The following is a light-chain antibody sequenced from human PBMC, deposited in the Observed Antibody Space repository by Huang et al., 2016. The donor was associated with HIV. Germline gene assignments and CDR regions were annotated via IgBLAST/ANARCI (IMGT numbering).Light chain of an antibody. CDR3: QQRKYWPPIT. V-gene: IGKV3-11*01. Sequence: ETVLTPSPATLSLSPGERATLSCRASQSVNSYLAWYQQKPGQTPRLLIYDASNRATGIPARFSGSGSGTDFTLTISSLEPEDFAVYYCQQRKYWPPITFGQGTRLEIK. CDR1: QSVNSY. CDR2: DAS. J-gene: IGKJ5*01.